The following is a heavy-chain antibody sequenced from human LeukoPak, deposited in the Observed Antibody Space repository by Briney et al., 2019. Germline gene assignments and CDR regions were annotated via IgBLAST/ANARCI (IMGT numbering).Heavy chain of an antibody. CDR1: GGSIRSGGYY. CDR3: ARGANYYYYGMDV. V-gene: IGHV4-31*03. J-gene: IGHJ6*02. Sequence: SETLSLTCTVSGGSIRSGGYYWSWIRQHPGKGLEWIGYIYYSGSTYYNPSLKSRVTISVDTSKNQFSLKLSSVTAADTAVYYCARGANYYYYGMDVWGQGTTVTVSS. CDR2: IYYSGST.